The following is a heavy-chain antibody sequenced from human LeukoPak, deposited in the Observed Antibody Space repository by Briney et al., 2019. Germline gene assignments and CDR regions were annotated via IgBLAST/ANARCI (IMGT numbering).Heavy chain of an antibody. CDR1: GYTFTSYA. Sequence: GASVKVSCKASGYTFTSYAMNWVRQAPGQGLEWMGWINTNTGNPTYAHGFTARCVFSLDTAVSTAYLQISSLKDEDTAVYYCAREAEAFDIWGQGTMVTVSS. CDR2: INTNTGNP. CDR3: AREAEAFDI. J-gene: IGHJ3*02. V-gene: IGHV7-4-1*02.